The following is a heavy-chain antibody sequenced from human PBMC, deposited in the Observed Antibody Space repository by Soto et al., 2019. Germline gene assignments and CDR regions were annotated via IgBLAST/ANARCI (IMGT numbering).Heavy chain of an antibody. J-gene: IGHJ4*02. D-gene: IGHD3-22*01. CDR3: AKDGILDSSGHYYYFDY. V-gene: IGHV3-30*18. CDR2: ISYDGSNK. CDR1: GFTFRSYG. Sequence: GGSLRLSCAASGFTFRSYGMHWVRQAPGKGLEWVAVISYDGSNKYYADSVKGRFTISRDNSKNTLYLQMNSLRPEDTAVYYCAKDGILDSSGHYYYFDYWAREPWSPSPQ.